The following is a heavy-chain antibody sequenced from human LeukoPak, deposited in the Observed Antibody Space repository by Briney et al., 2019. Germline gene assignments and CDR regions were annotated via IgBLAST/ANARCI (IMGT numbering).Heavy chain of an antibody. V-gene: IGHV4-59*01. CDR3: ARETAGASGGS. CDR2: IFYSGST. J-gene: IGHJ5*02. Sequence: TSETLSLTCTVSGGSISSNYWSWLRQPPGKRLEWLGNIFYSGSTNYNPSPKSRVTMSLDTSKNQFSLKLSSVTAADTAVYYCARETAGASGGSWGQGTLVTVSS. CDR1: GGSISSNY. D-gene: IGHD6-13*01.